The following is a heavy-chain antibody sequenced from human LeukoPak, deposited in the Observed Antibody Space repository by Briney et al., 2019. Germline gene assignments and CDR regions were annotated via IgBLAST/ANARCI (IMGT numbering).Heavy chain of an antibody. CDR2: INPNSGGT. V-gene: IGHV1-2*02. CDR3: ARGSTMVRGVTISVDY. CDR1: GGTFSSYA. J-gene: IGHJ4*02. Sequence: ASVKVSCKASGGTFSSYAISWVRQAPGQGLEWMGWINPNSGGTNYAQKFQGRVTMTRDTSISTAYMELSRLRSDDTAVYYCARGSTMVRGVTISVDYWGQGTLVTVSS. D-gene: IGHD3-10*01.